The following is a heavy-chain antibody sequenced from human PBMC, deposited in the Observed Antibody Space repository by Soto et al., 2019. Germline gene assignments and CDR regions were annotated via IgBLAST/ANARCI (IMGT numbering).Heavy chain of an antibody. CDR3: ARKTDSIPSGGDV. J-gene: IGHJ6*04. CDR1: GFTVSSNY. D-gene: IGHD3-10*01. Sequence: TGGSLRLSCAASGFTVSSNYMSWVRQAPGKGLEWVSVIYSGGDTAYADSVKGRFTISRHTSQNTLYLQMNSLRAEDTAVYYCARKTDSIPSGGDVWGKGTAVTVSS. V-gene: IGHV3-53*04. CDR2: IYSGGDT.